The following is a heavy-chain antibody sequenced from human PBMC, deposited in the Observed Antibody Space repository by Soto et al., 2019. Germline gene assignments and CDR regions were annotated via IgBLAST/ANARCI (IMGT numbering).Heavy chain of an antibody. J-gene: IGHJ6*02. CDR1: GFTFTNYW. CDR2: IYPGDSDT. Sequence: GESLKISCKGCGFTFTNYWIGWVRQMPGKGPEWMGIIYPGDSDTKYNPSFQGQVTISADKSITTTYLQWSSLKASDTAIYYCAASIFYYGMDVRGQGTTVTVSS. V-gene: IGHV5-51*01. CDR3: AASIFYYGMDV.